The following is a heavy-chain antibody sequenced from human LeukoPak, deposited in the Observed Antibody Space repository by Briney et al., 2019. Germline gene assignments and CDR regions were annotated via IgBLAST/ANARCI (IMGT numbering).Heavy chain of an antibody. CDR2: IYTSGST. CDR3: ARGIFHYDFWSGYYTDEYFQH. Sequence: PSQTLSLTCTVSGGSISSGSYYWSWIRQPAGKGLEWIGRIYTSGSTNYNPSLKGRVTISVDTSKNQFSLKLSSVTAADTAVYYCARGIFHYDFWSGYYTDEYFQHWGQGTLVTVSS. V-gene: IGHV4-61*02. J-gene: IGHJ1*01. CDR1: GGSISSGSYY. D-gene: IGHD3-3*01.